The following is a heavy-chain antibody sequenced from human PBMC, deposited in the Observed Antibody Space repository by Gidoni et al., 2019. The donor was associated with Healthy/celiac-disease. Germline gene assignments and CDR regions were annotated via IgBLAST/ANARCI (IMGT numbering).Heavy chain of an antibody. CDR2: IIPILGIA. CDR1: GGTFSSYA. V-gene: IGHV1-69*04. Sequence: QVQLVQSGAEVKKPGSSVKVSCKASGGTFSSYAISWVRQPPGQGLEWMGRIIPILGIANYAQKFQGRVTITADKSTSTAYMELSSLRSEDTAVYYCARSGDYGDKDAFDIWGQGTMVTVSS. J-gene: IGHJ3*02. CDR3: ARSGDYGDKDAFDI. D-gene: IGHD4-17*01.